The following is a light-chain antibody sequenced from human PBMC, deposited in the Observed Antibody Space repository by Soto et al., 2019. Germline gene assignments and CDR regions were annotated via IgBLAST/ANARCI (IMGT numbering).Light chain of an antibody. Sequence: ALTQPASVSGSPGQSITISCTGTSSDVGGYNYVSWYQQHPGKASKLMIYDVSNRPSGVSNRFSGSKSGNTASLTISGLQAEDEADYYCSSYTSSSTLYVFGTGTKVTVL. J-gene: IGLJ1*01. CDR1: SSDVGGYNY. CDR3: SSYTSSSTLYV. CDR2: DVS. V-gene: IGLV2-14*01.